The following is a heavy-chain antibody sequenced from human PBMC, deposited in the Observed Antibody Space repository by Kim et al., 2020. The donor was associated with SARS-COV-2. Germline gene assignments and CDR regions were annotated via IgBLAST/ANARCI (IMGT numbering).Heavy chain of an antibody. V-gene: IGHV3-23*01. J-gene: IGHJ5*02. CDR3: AKDPHLGAIGVSWFDP. Sequence: GGSLRLSCAASGFTFSSYAMSWVRQAPGKGLEWVSAISGSETYTYYADSVKGRFTISRDNSKNTLYLQMNSLRAEDTAVYYCAKDPHLGAIGVSWFDPWGQGTLVTVSS. D-gene: IGHD1-26*01. CDR2: ISGSETYT. CDR1: GFTFSSYA.